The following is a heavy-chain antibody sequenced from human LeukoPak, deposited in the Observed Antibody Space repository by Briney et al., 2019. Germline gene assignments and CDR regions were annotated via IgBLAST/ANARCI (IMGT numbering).Heavy chain of an antibody. CDR2: INSDGSST. V-gene: IGHV3-74*01. Sequence: PGWSLRLSCAGSGFTFSSYWMHWVRQAPGKGLMWVSRINSDGSSTSYADSVKGRFTIPRDNDKNTLYLQMNSLSAEDTAVYYCARGEDVWGKGTTVTVSS. CDR3: ARGEDV. J-gene: IGHJ6*04. CDR1: GFTFSSYW.